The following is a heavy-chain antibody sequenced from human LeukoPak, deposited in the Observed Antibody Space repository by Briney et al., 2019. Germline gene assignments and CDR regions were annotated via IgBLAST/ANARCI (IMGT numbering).Heavy chain of an antibody. CDR1: GFTFSSYA. Sequence: PGGSLRLSCAASGFTFSSYAMSWVRQAPGKGLEWVSAISGSGGSTYYADSVKGRFTISRDNSKNTLYLQMNSLRAEDTAVYYCARDGVPGWYYYGSGSYPDYWGQGTLVTVSS. CDR3: ARDGVPGWYYYGSGSYPDY. CDR2: ISGSGGST. V-gene: IGHV3-23*01. J-gene: IGHJ4*02. D-gene: IGHD3-10*01.